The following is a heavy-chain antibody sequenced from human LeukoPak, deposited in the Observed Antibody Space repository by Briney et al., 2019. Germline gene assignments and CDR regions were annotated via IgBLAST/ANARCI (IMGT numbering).Heavy chain of an antibody. V-gene: IGHV4-59*01. Sequence: PSETLSLTCTVSGGAISSYYWSWIRQPPGKGLEWIGYIYYSGSTNYNPSLKSRVTISVDTSKNQCSLKLSSVTAADTAVYYCARARGGYCSSTSCLNNWFDPWGQGTLVTVSS. CDR2: IYYSGST. D-gene: IGHD2-2*01. CDR3: ARARGGYCSSTSCLNNWFDP. CDR1: GGAISSYY. J-gene: IGHJ5*02.